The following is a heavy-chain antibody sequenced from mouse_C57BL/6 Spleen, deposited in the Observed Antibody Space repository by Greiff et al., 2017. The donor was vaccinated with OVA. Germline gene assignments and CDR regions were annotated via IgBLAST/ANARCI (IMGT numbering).Heavy chain of an antibody. Sequence: QVQLQQPGAELVMPGASVKLSCKASGYTFTSYWMHWVKQRPGQGLEWIGEIDPSDSYTNYNQKFKGKTTLTVDKSSSTAYMQLSSLTSEDSAVYYCARYGYEAYWGQGTLVTVSA. J-gene: IGHJ3*01. CDR1: GYTFTSYW. V-gene: IGHV1-69*01. D-gene: IGHD2-2*01. CDR2: IDPSDSYT. CDR3: ARYGYEAY.